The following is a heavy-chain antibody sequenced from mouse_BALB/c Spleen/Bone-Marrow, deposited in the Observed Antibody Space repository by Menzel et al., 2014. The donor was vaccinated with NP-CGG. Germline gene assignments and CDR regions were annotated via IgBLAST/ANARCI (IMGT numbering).Heavy chain of an antibody. CDR2: ILPGGGST. V-gene: IGHV1-9*01. CDR3: AKGGHVMDY. J-gene: IGHJ4*01. D-gene: IGHD1-1*02. Sequence: LVESGAELMKPGASVMISCKATGYTFSDYWIEWVKQRPGHGLEWIGEILPGGGSTNYNENFKGKATFTADTSSNTAYMQLSSLTSEDSAVYYCAKGGHVMDYWGQGTSVTVSS. CDR1: GYTFSDYW.